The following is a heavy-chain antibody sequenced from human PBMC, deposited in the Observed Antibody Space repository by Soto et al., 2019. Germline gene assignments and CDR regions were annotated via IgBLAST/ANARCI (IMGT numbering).Heavy chain of an antibody. D-gene: IGHD6-19*01. J-gene: IGHJ4*02. Sequence: EVQLVESGGGLAQPGRSLRLSCAAPGFKFDDYAMHWVRQTPGKGLEWVSSISWNSGSIDYADSVRGRFIISRDNAENSLYLQLRDLRREDTAVYYCVRMGRKLTWLQWPVDYWGRGTLVTVSS. CDR1: GFKFDDYA. V-gene: IGHV3-9*01. CDR3: VRMGRKLTWLQWPVDY. CDR2: ISWNSGSI.